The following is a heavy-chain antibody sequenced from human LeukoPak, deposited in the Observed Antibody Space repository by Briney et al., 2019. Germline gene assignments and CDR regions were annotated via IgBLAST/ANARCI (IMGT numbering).Heavy chain of an antibody. CDR3: ARSIEGNGLDV. CDR1: GITLRSYI. CDR2: LSNRNVV. V-gene: IGHV3-21*05. D-gene: IGHD6-6*01. Sequence: GGSLRLSCEGSGITLRSYIIHWVRQTPGKVLEWVSYLSNRNVVYYADSVKGRFTISRDYTKNSLYLEINSLRAEDTAVYYCARSIEGNGLDVWGQGTTVTVSS. J-gene: IGHJ6*02.